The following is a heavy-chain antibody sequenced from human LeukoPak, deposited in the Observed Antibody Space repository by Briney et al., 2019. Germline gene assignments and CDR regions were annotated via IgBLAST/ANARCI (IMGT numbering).Heavy chain of an antibody. CDR2: IYYSGHT. CDR1: GGSMRSYF. D-gene: IGHD3-22*01. Sequence: SETLSLTCTVSGGSMRSYFWSWIREPPGRGLEWIGYIYYSGHTDGNPSLKSRVTLSVDTSKNQFSLRLRSVTAADRAVYYCASYESGGSYPYYYYYYMGVWRKGTTVTVSS. J-gene: IGHJ6*03. V-gene: IGHV4-59*01. CDR3: ASYESGGSYPYYYYYYMGV.